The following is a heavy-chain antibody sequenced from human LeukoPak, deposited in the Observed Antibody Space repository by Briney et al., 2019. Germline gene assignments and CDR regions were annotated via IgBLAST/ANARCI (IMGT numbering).Heavy chain of an antibody. Sequence: SETLSLTCTVSGGSVNSYFWSWIRQPAGKELEWIGRIYISGSTNYSPSLKSRVAMSVDTSRNQFSLKMRSVTAADTAVYYCARLVLGDYRFDYWGQGTLVTVSS. D-gene: IGHD4-17*01. J-gene: IGHJ4*02. CDR1: GGSVNSYF. CDR2: IYISGST. V-gene: IGHV4-4*07. CDR3: ARLVLGDYRFDY.